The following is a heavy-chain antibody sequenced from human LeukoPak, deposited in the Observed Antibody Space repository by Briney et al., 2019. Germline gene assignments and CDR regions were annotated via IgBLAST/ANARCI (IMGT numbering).Heavy chain of an antibody. CDR2: INPSGGST. V-gene: IGHV1-46*01. CDR1: GYTFTSYY. J-gene: IGHJ6*03. CDR3: ARASGFLEWTYYMDV. D-gene: IGHD3-3*01. Sequence: GASVKVSCKASGYTFTSYYMHWVRQAPGQGLEWMGIINPSGGSTSYAQKFQGRVTMTRDTSTSTVYMELSSLRSEDTAVYYCARASGFLEWTYYMDVWGKGTTVTVSS.